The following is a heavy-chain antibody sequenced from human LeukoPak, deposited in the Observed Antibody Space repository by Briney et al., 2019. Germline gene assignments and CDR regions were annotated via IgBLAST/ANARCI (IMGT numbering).Heavy chain of an antibody. CDR1: GFTFSSYA. J-gene: IGHJ3*02. Sequence: GGSLRLSCAASGFTFSSYAMSWVRQAPGKGLEWVSVIYSGGSTYYADSVKGRFTISRDNSKNTLYLQMNSLRAEDTAVYYCARDQGLDAFDIWGQGTMVTVSS. CDR3: ARDQGLDAFDI. CDR2: IYSGGST. V-gene: IGHV3-66*01.